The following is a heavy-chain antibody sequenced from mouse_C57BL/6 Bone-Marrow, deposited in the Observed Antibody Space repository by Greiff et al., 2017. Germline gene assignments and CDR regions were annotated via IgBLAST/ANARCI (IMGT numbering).Heavy chain of an antibody. CDR1: GFTFSSYG. CDR3: ARGGVVATNYFDY. V-gene: IGHV5-6*01. D-gene: IGHD1-1*01. J-gene: IGHJ2*01. Sequence: EVKLVESGGDLVKPGGSLKLSCAASGFTFSSYGMSWVRQTPDKRLEWFATISSGGSYTYYPESVKGRFTISGDNAKNTLYLQMSSLKSEDTAMYYYARGGVVATNYFDYWGQGTTLTVSS. CDR2: ISSGGSYT.